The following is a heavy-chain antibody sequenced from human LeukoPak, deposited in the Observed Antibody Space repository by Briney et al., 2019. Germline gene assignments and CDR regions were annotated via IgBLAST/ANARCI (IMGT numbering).Heavy chain of an antibody. D-gene: IGHD3-22*01. J-gene: IGHJ5*02. V-gene: IGHV1-2*02. CDR1: GYTFSGYY. CDR3: GRHKYDGSGHNWFDP. Sequence: ASVKVSCKASGYTFSGYYIHWVQQAPGQGLEWMGWINPNSGGTNYAQKFQGRVTMTRDTSISTAYMELSRLRSDDTAVYYCGRHKYDGSGHNWFDPWGQGTLVTVSS. CDR2: INPNSGGT.